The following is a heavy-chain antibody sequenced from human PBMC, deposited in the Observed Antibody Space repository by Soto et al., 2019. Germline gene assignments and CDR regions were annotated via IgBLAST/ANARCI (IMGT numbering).Heavy chain of an antibody. CDR3: AKDLLFLTWFGELSMKNSVLSEHDAFDI. V-gene: IGHV3-23*01. CDR2: ISGSGGST. D-gene: IGHD3-10*01. CDR1: GFTFSSYA. J-gene: IGHJ3*02. Sequence: PGGSLRLSCAASGFTFSSYAMSWVRQAPRKGLEWVSAISGSGGSTYYADSVKGRFTISRDNSKNTLYLQMNSLRAEDTAVYYCAKDLLFLTWFGELSMKNSVLSEHDAFDIWGQGTMVTVS.